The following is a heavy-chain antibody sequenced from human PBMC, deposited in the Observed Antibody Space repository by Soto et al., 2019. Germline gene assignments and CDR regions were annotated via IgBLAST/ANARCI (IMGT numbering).Heavy chain of an antibody. J-gene: IGHJ4*02. D-gene: IGHD2-15*01. CDR3: ARSSGGRCYYPPDY. Sequence: QVQLVESGGGVVQPGGSLRLSCAASGFTFSSYGMQWVRQSPGEGLEWVAIMAHDGSNQYYGDSVKGRFTISRDNSKNTLYLQMDSLRPEDTAVYYCARSSGGRCYYPPDYWGQGTLVTVSS. CDR2: MAHDGSNQ. V-gene: IGHV3-30*03. CDR1: GFTFSSYG.